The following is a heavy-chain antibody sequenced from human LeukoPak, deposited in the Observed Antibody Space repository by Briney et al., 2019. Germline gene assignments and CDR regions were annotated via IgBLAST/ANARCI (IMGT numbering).Heavy chain of an antibody. V-gene: IGHV1-2*02. Sequence: ASVKVSCKASGYTFTGHYIHWVRQAPGQGLEWMAWINPNSGDTDCAQKFQGRVSMTRDTSISTAYMDLSRLTSDGTAVYYCAILLGATTNFDYWGQGTLVTVSS. CDR1: GYTFTGHY. D-gene: IGHD1-26*01. CDR2: INPNSGDT. J-gene: IGHJ4*02. CDR3: AILLGATTNFDY.